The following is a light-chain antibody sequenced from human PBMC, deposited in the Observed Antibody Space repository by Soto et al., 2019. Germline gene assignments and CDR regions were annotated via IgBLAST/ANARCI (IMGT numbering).Light chain of an antibody. V-gene: IGKV3D-15*01. CDR3: QQYSNWPAIT. Sequence: EIVLTQSPGTLSLSPVEIATLSCRASQSVSSSYLAWYQQKPGQAPRLLIYGASTRASDTPARFSGSGSVTEFALTIRSLQSEDFAVYYCQQYSNWPAITFGQGTRLEIK. J-gene: IGKJ5*01. CDR1: QSVSSSY. CDR2: GAS.